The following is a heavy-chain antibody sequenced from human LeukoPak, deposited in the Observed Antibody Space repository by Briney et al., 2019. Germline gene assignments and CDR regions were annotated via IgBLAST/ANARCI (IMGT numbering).Heavy chain of an antibody. CDR3: ARGDFHGSGSHYHDAFDI. CDR1: GFTFDDYG. Sequence: GGSLRLSCAASGFTFDDYGMSWVRQAPGKGLEWVSGINWNGGGTSYADSVKGRFTISRDNAKNSLFLQMNSLRAEDTAVYYCARGDFHGSGSHYHDAFDIWGQGTMVTVSS. D-gene: IGHD3-10*01. CDR2: INWNGGGT. V-gene: IGHV3-20*04. J-gene: IGHJ3*02.